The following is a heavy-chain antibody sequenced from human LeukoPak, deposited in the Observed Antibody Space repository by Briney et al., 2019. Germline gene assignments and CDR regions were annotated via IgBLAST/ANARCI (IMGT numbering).Heavy chain of an antibody. CDR1: GFTFSSYA. CDR2: ISYDGNNK. J-gene: IGHJ4*02. D-gene: IGHD2-15*01. V-gene: IGHV3-30*04. Sequence: PGGSLRLSCAASGFTFSSYAMHWVRQAPGKGLEWVAVISYDGNNKYYADSVKGRFTISRDNSKNTLYLQMNSLRAEDTAVYYCARDIEVGDYWGQGTLVTVSS. CDR3: ARDIEVGDY.